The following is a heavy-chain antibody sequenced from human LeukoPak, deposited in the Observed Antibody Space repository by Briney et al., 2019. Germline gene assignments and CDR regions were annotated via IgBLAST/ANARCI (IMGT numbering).Heavy chain of an antibody. V-gene: IGHV3-66*01. CDR2: IYSVNRT. CDR3: ARSPPWAPLDY. Sequence: PGGSLRLSCAASGFTVSNNYMSWVRQAPGKGLEWVSVIYSVNRTSYADSVKGRFTISRDSSKNTLCLQMNSLRAEDTAVYYCARSPPWAPLDYWGQGTPATVSS. J-gene: IGHJ4*02. CDR1: GFTVSNNY.